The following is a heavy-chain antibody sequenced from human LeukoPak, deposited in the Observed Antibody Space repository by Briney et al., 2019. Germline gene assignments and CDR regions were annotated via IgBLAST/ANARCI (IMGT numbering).Heavy chain of an antibody. J-gene: IGHJ4*02. CDR1: GFTFSSYS. D-gene: IGHD3-22*01. V-gene: IGHV3-21*01. Sequence: PGGSLRLSCAASGFTFSSYSMNWVRQAPGKGLEWVSSISSSSSYIYYADSVKGRFTISRDNAKNSLYLQMNSLRAEDTAVYYCAAPVAHYDSSGKVDYWGQGTLVTVSS. CDR3: AAPVAHYDSSGKVDY. CDR2: ISSSSSYI.